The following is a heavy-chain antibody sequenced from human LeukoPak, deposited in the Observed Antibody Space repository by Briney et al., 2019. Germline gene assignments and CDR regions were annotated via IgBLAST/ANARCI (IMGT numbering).Heavy chain of an antibody. J-gene: IGHJ6*02. Sequence: PGGSLRLSCAASGFTFSSYAMSWVRQAPGKGLEWVSAISGSGGSTYYADSVKGRFTISRDNSKNTLYLQMNSLRAEDTAVYYCAKSWVRGVPYYYYGMDVWGQGTTVTVSS. CDR1: GFTFSSYA. CDR2: ISGSGGST. D-gene: IGHD3-10*01. V-gene: IGHV3-23*01. CDR3: AKSWVRGVPYYYYGMDV.